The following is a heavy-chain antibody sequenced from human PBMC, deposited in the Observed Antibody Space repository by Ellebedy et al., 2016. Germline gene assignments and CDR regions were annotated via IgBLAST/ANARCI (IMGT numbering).Heavy chain of an antibody. CDR3: ARHGDRITIFGVASTHYGMDV. J-gene: IGHJ6*02. CDR1: GGSISSYY. Sequence: SETLSLTCTVSGGSISSYYWSWIRQPPGKGLEWIGYIYYSGSTNYNPSLKSRVTISVDTSKNQFSLKLSSVTAADTAVYYCARHGDRITIFGVASTHYGMDVWGQGTTVTVSS. V-gene: IGHV4-59*08. CDR2: IYYSGST. D-gene: IGHD3-3*01.